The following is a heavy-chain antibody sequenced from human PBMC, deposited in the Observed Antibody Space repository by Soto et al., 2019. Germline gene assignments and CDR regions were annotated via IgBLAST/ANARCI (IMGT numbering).Heavy chain of an antibody. D-gene: IGHD2-2*02. CDR2: IKQDGSEK. Sequence: EVQLVESGGGLVQPGGSLRLSCAASGFTFSRYWMSWVRQAPGKGLEWVANIKQDGSEKYYVDSVKGRFTISRDNAKNSLYLQVNSLRAEDTAVYYCARGGHCSSTSCYTSRSAFDIWGQGTMVTVSS. J-gene: IGHJ3*02. CDR3: ARGGHCSSTSCYTSRSAFDI. V-gene: IGHV3-7*01. CDR1: GFTFSRYW.